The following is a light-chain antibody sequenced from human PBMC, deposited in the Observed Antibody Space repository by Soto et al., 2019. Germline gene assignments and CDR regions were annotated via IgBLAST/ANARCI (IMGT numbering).Light chain of an antibody. J-gene: IGLJ2*01. V-gene: IGLV1-40*01. Sequence: QSVLTQPPSVSGAPGQRVTISCTGSSSNIGAGYDVHWYQQLPGTAPKLLIYGNTNRPSGVPDRFSGSKSGTSASLAITGLQAEDEADYYCATWDDSLRGVLFGGGTKLTVL. CDR3: ATWDDSLRGVL. CDR1: SSNIGAGYD. CDR2: GNT.